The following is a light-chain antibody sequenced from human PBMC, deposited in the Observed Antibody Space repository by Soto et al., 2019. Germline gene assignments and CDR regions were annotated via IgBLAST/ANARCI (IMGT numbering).Light chain of an antibody. CDR3: HYYDDSPPFP. J-gene: IGKJ3*01. CDR2: GAS. Sequence: EIVLTQSPGTLSLSPGERATLSCRASQSVSSSYLAWYQQKPGQAPRLLIYGASTRATDIPDRFSGSGSGTDFTLTISRLEPEDFAVYYCHYYDDSPPFPFGPGTKVDI. V-gene: IGKV3-20*01. CDR1: QSVSSSY.